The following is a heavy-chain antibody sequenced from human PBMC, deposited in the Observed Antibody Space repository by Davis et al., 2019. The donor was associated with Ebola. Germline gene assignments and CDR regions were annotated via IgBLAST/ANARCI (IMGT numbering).Heavy chain of an antibody. CDR1: GYTFTGYY. Sequence: AASVKVSCKASGYTFTGYYMHWVRQAPGQGLEWMGIINPSGGGTSYAQKFQGRVTMTRDTSTSTVYMELSSLRSEDTAVYYCARTGVTTVVIGDWYFDLWGRGTLVTVSS. D-gene: IGHD4-23*01. CDR3: ARTGVTTVVIGDWYFDL. V-gene: IGHV1-46*01. J-gene: IGHJ2*01. CDR2: INPSGGGT.